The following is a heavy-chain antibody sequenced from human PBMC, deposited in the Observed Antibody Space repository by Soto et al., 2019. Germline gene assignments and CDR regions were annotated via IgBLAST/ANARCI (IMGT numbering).Heavy chain of an antibody. V-gene: IGHV3-30*18. CDR1: GFTFSSYG. CDR3: AKDEGDDYTLTWWSAIYYYYGMDV. CDR2: ISYDGSNK. D-gene: IGHD4-4*01. J-gene: IGHJ6*02. Sequence: GGSLRLSCAASGFTFSSYGMHWVRQAPGKGLEWVAVISYDGSNKYYADSVKGRFTISRDNSKNTLYLQMNSLRAEDTAVYYCAKDEGDDYTLTWWSAIYYYYGMDVWGQGTTVTVSS.